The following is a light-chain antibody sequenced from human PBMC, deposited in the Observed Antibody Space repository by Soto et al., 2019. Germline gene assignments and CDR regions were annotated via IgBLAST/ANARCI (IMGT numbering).Light chain of an antibody. CDR3: CSYAGSSTL. CDR1: SSDVGSYNL. Sequence: QSVLTQPASVSGSPGKSITISCTGTSSDVGSYNLVSWYQQHPGKAPKLMIYEVSKRPSGVSNRFSGSKSGNTASLTISGLQAEDEADYYCCSYAGSSTLFGGGTQLTVL. CDR2: EVS. V-gene: IGLV2-23*02. J-gene: IGLJ2*01.